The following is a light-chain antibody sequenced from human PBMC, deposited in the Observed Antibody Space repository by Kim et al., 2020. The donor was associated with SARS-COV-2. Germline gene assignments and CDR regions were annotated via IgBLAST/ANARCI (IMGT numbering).Light chain of an antibody. Sequence: SPGESATRSCRASKTCSNNYLAWDQHRPHDTPRLLNYDASRRATGTPNLSSGRVSATDFTLTISMLEAEFFAVYYCQQYGTSPTTFGEGTKVDIK. V-gene: IGKV3-20*01. CDR2: DAS. J-gene: IGKJ1*01. CDR1: KTCSNNY. CDR3: QQYGTSPTT.